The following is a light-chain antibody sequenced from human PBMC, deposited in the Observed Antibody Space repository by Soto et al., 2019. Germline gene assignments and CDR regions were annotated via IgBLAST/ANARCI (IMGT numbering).Light chain of an antibody. V-gene: IGKV3-20*01. J-gene: IGKJ5*01. Sequence: ESVLTQSLGTLPLYPGERATLSCRASQSVSSSYLAWYQQKPGQAPRLLIYGASSRATGIPDRFSGSGSGTDFTLTISRLEPEDFAVYYCQQYGSSPPITFGQGTRLEIK. CDR2: GAS. CDR1: QSVSSSY. CDR3: QQYGSSPPIT.